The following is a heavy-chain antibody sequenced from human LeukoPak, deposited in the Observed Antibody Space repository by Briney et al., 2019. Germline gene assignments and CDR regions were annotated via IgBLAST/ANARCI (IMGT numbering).Heavy chain of an antibody. Sequence: PGGSLRLSCAASGFTFSSYGMHWVRQAPGKGLEWVAFIRYDGSNKYYADSVKGRFTISRDNSKNTLYLQMNSLRAEDTAVYYCADDYGDGTTLPPGYFDLWGRGTLVTVSS. CDR3: ADDYGDGTTLPPGYFDL. J-gene: IGHJ2*01. CDR2: IRYDGSNK. CDR1: GFTFSSYG. D-gene: IGHD4-17*01. V-gene: IGHV3-30*02.